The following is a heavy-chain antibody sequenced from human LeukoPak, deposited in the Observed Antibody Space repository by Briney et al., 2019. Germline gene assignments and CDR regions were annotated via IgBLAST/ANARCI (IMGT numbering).Heavy chain of an antibody. CDR3: ARDQQWLVTSYFDY. V-gene: IGHV4-39*07. J-gene: IGHJ4*02. CDR1: GGSISSSSYY. Sequence: SETLSLTCTVSGGSISSSSYYWGWIRQPPGKGLEWIGSIYYNGSTYYNPSLKSRVTISVDTSKNQFSLKLSSVTAADTAVYYCARDQQWLVTSYFDYWGQGTLVTVSS. CDR2: IYYNGST. D-gene: IGHD6-19*01.